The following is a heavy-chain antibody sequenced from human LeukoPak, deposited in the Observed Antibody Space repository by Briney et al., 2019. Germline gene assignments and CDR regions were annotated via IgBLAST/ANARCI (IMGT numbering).Heavy chain of an antibody. Sequence: GGSLRLSCAASGFTFSTFGMNWVRQAAGKGLEWVALVSPDGSHVNYADSVKGRFTISRGNAKNSLYLQMNSLRAEDTAVYYCAKDRVRYSSSSPYDYWGQGTLVTVSS. CDR3: AKDRVRYSSSSPYDY. V-gene: IGHV3-30*18. D-gene: IGHD6-6*01. J-gene: IGHJ4*02. CDR2: VSPDGSHV. CDR1: GFTFSTFG.